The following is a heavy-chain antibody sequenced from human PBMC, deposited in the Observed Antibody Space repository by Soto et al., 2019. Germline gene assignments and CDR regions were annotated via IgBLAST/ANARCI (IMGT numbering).Heavy chain of an antibody. Sequence: SETLSLTCTVSGGSVSSGSYYWSWIRQPPGKGLEWIGYIYYSGSTNYNPSLKSRVTISVDTSKNQFSLKLSSVTAADTAVYYCARDLMWERGGIYYYYGMDVWGQGTTVTVSS. J-gene: IGHJ6*02. CDR2: IYYSGST. D-gene: IGHD1-1*01. CDR3: ARDLMWERGGIYYYYGMDV. CDR1: GGSVSSGSYY. V-gene: IGHV4-61*01.